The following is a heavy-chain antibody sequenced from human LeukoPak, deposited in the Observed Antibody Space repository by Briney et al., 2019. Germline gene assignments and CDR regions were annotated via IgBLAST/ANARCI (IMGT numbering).Heavy chain of an antibody. CDR2: ISWYSGSI. CDR3: AKGQYGDYYYGMDV. V-gene: IGHV3-9*01. J-gene: IGHJ6*02. D-gene: IGHD4-17*01. CDR1: GFTFDDYA. Sequence: GRSLRLSCAASGFTFDDYAMHWVRQAPGKGLEWVSGISWYSGSIGYADSVKGRFTISRDNAKNSLYLQMNSLRAEDTALYYCAKGQYGDYYYGMDVWGQGTTVTVSS.